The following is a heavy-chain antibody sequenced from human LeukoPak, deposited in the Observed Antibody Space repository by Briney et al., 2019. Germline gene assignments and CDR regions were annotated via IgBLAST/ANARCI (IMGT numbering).Heavy chain of an antibody. CDR1: GFTFDDYA. Sequence: PGGSLRLSCAASGFTFDDYAMHWVRQAPGKGLEWVSGISWNSGSIGYADSVKGRFTISRDNAKNSLYLQMNSLRAEDTALYYCAKDREMDWPTMVRGVIITGFDYWGQGTLVTVSS. V-gene: IGHV3-9*01. CDR3: AKDREMDWPTMVRGVIITGFDY. J-gene: IGHJ4*02. CDR2: ISWNSGSI. D-gene: IGHD3-10*01.